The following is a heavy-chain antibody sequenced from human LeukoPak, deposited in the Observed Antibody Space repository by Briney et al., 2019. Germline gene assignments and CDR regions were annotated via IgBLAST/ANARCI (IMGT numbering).Heavy chain of an antibody. CDR3: ARVDIVVVPAAAHYFDY. Sequence: GGSLRLSCAASGFTFSSYSMNWVRQAPGKGLEWVAFIRYDGSNKYYADSVKGRFTISRDNSKNTLYLQMNSLRAEDTAVYYCARVDIVVVPAAAHYFDYWGQGTLVTVSS. CDR2: IRYDGSNK. D-gene: IGHD2-2*03. CDR1: GFTFSSYS. V-gene: IGHV3-30*02. J-gene: IGHJ4*02.